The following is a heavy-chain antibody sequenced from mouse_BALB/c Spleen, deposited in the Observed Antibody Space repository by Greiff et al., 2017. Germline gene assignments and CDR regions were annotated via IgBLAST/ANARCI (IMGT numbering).Heavy chain of an antibody. D-gene: IGHD1-1*01. V-gene: IGHV5-12-1*01. Sequence: EVKVVESGGGLVKPGGSLKLSCAASGFAFSSYDMSWVRQTPEKRLEWVAYISSGGGSTYYPDTVKGRFTISRDNAKNTLYLQMSSLKSEDTAMYYCARHGGSSYVAWFAYWGKGTLVTVSA. J-gene: IGHJ3*01. CDR1: GFAFSSYD. CDR3: ARHGGSSYVAWFAY. CDR2: ISSGGGST.